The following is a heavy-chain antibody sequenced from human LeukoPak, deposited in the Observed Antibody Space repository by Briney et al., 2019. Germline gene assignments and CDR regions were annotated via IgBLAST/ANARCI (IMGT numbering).Heavy chain of an antibody. CDR1: GGTFSSYA. D-gene: IGHD3-3*01. Sequence: GSSVKVSCKASGGTFSSYAISWVRQAPGQGLEWMGGIIPIFGTANYAQKFQGRVTITADESTSTTYMELSSLRSDDTAVYYCARAHQSTYYDFWSGYLYYMDVWGKGTTVTVSS. J-gene: IGHJ6*03. CDR2: IIPIFGTA. V-gene: IGHV1-69*01. CDR3: ARAHQSTYYDFWSGYLYYMDV.